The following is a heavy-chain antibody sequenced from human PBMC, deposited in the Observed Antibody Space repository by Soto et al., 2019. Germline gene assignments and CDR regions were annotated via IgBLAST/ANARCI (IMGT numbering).Heavy chain of an antibody. CDR2: VYHSGSA. CDR1: GASITGSC. J-gene: IGHJ4*02. D-gene: IGHD5-12*01. V-gene: IGHV4-59*01. CDR3: GREGGYGGYVDY. Sequence: SETLSLTCTVSGASITGSCGSWIRQPPGKGLEWVGDVYHSGSANYNPSLKSRVTMSVDTSKNQFSLRLNSVTAADTAVYYCGREGGYGGYVDYWGQGTLVTVSS.